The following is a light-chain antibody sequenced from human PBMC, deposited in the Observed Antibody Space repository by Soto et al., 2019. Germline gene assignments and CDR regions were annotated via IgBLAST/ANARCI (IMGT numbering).Light chain of an antibody. CDR3: QQYNNWPPYT. Sequence: EIVMTQSPATLSVSPGEGATLSCRASQSVSSNLAWYQQKPGQAPRLLIYGASTRATGVPARFSGSGSGTEFSLTISSLQSEDFAVYYCQQYNNWPPYTFGQGTKLEIK. V-gene: IGKV3-15*01. CDR1: QSVSSN. CDR2: GAS. J-gene: IGKJ2*01.